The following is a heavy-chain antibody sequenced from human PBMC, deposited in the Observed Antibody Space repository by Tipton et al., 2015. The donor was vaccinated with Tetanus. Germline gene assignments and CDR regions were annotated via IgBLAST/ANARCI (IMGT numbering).Heavy chain of an antibody. V-gene: IGHV4-31*03. CDR3: ARANFDFLKKGPFDS. CDR2: IYYSGST. Sequence: LRLSCTVSGGSISSSPYFWNWIRQQPGKGPEWIGYIYYSGSTYYNPSLKSRVTISVDTSKNQFSLKMNSVTAADTAVYYCARANFDFLKKGPFDSWGQGFLVIVSA. D-gene: IGHD3-3*01. J-gene: IGHJ4*02. CDR1: GGSISSSPYF.